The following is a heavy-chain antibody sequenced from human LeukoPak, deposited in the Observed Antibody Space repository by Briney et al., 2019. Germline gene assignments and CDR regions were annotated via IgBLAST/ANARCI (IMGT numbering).Heavy chain of an antibody. Sequence: GGSLRLSCAASGFTFSNYNMNWVRQAPGKGLEWVSYISSSSNTIYYADSVKGRLTISRDNARNSLYLQMNSLRAEDTAVYYCATESGTYSGTCFDYWGQGNLVTVSS. V-gene: IGHV3-48*01. J-gene: IGHJ4*02. D-gene: IGHD1-26*01. CDR2: ISSSSNTI. CDR1: GFTFSNYN. CDR3: ATESGTYSGTCFDY.